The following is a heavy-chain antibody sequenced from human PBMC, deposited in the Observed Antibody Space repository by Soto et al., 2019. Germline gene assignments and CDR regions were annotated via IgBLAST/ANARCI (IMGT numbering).Heavy chain of an antibody. J-gene: IGHJ4*02. CDR2: ISYDGSNK. CDR3: AKEVHLTGDLDY. D-gene: IGHD7-27*01. V-gene: IGHV3-30*18. CDR1: GFTFSSYG. Sequence: GGSLRLSCAASGFTFSSYGMHWVRQAPGKGLEWVAVISYDGSNKYYADSVKGRFTISRDNSKNTLYLQMNSLRAEDTAVYYCAKEVHLTGDLDYWGQGTLVTVSS.